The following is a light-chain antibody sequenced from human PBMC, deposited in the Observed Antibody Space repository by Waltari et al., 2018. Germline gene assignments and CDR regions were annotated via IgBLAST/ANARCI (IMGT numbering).Light chain of an antibody. CDR3: QQGNSYPFT. J-gene: IGKJ3*01. V-gene: IGKV1-9*01. CDR1: QDISSY. Sequence: DIQMSQSPSFLSASVGDRVTITCRASQDISSYLNWYQQKSGKAPNLLIFNSYNLASGVPSRFSGSGSGTDFTLTISSLQPEDFVIYYCQQGNSYPFTFGPGTKLDFK. CDR2: NSY.